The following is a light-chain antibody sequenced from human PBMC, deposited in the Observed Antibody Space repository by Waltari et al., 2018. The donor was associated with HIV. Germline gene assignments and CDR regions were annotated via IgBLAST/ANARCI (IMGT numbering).Light chain of an antibody. CDR2: EVT. V-gene: IGLV2-8*01. Sequence: QSALTQPPSASGSPGQSVTISCTGTRSDVGGYNYVSWYQQHPGKAPKLMLYEVTKRPSGVPDRFSGSRSGNTASLTVAGLQAEDEADYFCSSYAGSKNLVVFGGGTKLTVL. CDR3: SSYAGSKNLVV. CDR1: RSDVGGYNY. J-gene: IGLJ2*01.